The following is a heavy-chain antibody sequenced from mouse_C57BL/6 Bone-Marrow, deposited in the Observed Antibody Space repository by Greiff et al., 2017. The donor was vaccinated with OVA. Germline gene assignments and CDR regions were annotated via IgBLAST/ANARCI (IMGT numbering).Heavy chain of an antibody. D-gene: IGHD2-4*01. Sequence: VQLQQSGAELVKPGASVKLSCTASGFNIKDYYMHWVKQRTEQGLEWIGRLDPEDGETKFAPKFKGKATITADTSSKPAYLQLSSLTSEDTDVYYCARLGLRRLHWYFDVWGTGTTVTVAS. J-gene: IGHJ1*03. V-gene: IGHV14-2*01. CDR3: ARLGLRRLHWYFDV. CDR1: GFNIKDYY. CDR2: LDPEDGET.